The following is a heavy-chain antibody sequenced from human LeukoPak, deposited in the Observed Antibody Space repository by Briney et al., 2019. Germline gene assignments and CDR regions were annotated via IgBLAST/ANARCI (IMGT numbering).Heavy chain of an antibody. CDR3: ARAGTNDYGDLAGWFDP. J-gene: IGHJ5*02. CDR1: RGSITSSY. V-gene: IGHV4-59*01. Sequence: SETLSLTCTVSRGSITSSYWSWVRQPPGKGREWIGYLYYSGGTNYNPSLKSRVNISVEKSKKRFSLKLRSVTAADTAVYYCARAGTNDYGDLAGWFDPWGQGTLVIVSS. D-gene: IGHD4-17*01. CDR2: LYYSGGT.